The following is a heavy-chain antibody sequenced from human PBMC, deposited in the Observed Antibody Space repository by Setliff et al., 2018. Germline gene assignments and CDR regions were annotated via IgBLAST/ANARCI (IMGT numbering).Heavy chain of an antibody. J-gene: IGHJ6*03. Sequence: LRLSCAASGFTFSDYYMNWIRQAPGKGLEWVSYISSSGNTVDYVDFVKGRFTISRDNAKNSMYLEMNSLRAEDTAVYYCARDISVTLVREGGMDVWGKGTTVTVS. CDR1: GFTFSDYY. CDR3: ARDISVTLVREGGMDV. D-gene: IGHD3-10*01. CDR2: ISSSGNTV. V-gene: IGHV3-11*04.